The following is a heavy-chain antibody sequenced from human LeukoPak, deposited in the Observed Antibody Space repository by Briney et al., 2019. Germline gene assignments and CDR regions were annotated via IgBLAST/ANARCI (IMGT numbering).Heavy chain of an antibody. CDR2: ISSSSSTI. CDR1: GFTFSSYS. CDR3: ARAPYDSSGYCLPDAFDI. V-gene: IGHV3-48*01. D-gene: IGHD3-22*01. J-gene: IGHJ3*02. Sequence: QPGGSLRLSCAASGFTFSSYSMNWVRQAPGKGLEWVSYISSSSSTIYYSDSVKGLFTISRDNAKNSLYLQMNSLRAEDTAVYYCARAPYDSSGYCLPDAFDIWGQGTMVTVSS.